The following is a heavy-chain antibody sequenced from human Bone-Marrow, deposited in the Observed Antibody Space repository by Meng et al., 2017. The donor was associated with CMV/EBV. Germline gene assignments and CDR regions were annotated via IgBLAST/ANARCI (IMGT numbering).Heavy chain of an antibody. CDR3: AKEIGTIVGAYFNY. CDR2: IYSGGST. V-gene: IGHV3-66*02. D-gene: IGHD1-26*01. CDR1: GFTLGNNN. Sequence: GGSRRLSCAASGFTLGNNNMNWVRQAPGKGLEWVSVIYSGGSTYYADSVKGRFTISRDNSKNTLYLQMNSLRAEDSAVYYCAKEIGTIVGAYFNYWGQGTLVTVSS. J-gene: IGHJ4*02.